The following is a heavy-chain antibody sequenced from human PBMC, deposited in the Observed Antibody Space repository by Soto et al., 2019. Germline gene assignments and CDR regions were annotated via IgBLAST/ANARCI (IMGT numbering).Heavy chain of an antibody. CDR3: ARGSGYYYWDDY. J-gene: IGHJ4*02. CDR1: GYTFTSYA. V-gene: IGHV1-3*01. CDR2: INAGNGNT. Sequence: EASVNVSCKAAGYTFTSYAMHWVRQAPGQRLEWMGWINAGNGNTKYSQKFQGRVTITRDTSASTAYMELSSLRSEDTAVYYCARGSGYYYWDDYWGQGTLLTVSS. D-gene: IGHD3-22*01.